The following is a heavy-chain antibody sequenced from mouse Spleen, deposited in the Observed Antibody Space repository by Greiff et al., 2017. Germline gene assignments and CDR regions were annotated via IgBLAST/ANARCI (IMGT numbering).Heavy chain of an antibody. V-gene: IGHV1-15*01. CDR3: TREDRYFDY. Sequence: QVQLKQSGAELVRPGASVTLSCKASGYTFTDYEMHWVKQTPVHGLEWIGAIDPETGGTAYNQKFKGKAILTADKSSSTAYMELRSLTSEDSAVYYCTREDRYFDYWGQGTTLTVSS. J-gene: IGHJ2*01. D-gene: IGHD2-14*01. CDR2: IDPETGGT. CDR1: GYTFTDYE.